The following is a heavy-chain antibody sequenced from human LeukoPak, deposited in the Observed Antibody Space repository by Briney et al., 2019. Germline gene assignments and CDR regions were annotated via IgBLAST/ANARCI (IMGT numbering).Heavy chain of an antibody. CDR2: ISGSGGTT. J-gene: IGHJ4*02. CDR3: AKAPPVGAHYFDY. CDR1: GFTFSSYA. V-gene: IGHV3-23*01. Sequence: PGGSLRLSCAASGFTFSSYAMSWVRQAPGKGLEWVSGISGSGGTTYCADSVKGRFTISRDNSKNTLYLQMSSLRAEDTAVYYCAKAPPVGAHYFDYWGQGTLVTVSS. D-gene: IGHD1-26*01.